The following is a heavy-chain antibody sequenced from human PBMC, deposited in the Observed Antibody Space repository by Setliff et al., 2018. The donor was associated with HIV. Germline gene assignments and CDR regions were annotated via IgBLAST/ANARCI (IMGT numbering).Heavy chain of an antibody. D-gene: IGHD6-19*01. CDR2: MFYTGSA. CDR3: ARQFRYPGIAVAGIDY. J-gene: IGHJ4*02. Sequence: SETLSLTCTVSGDSISSSSYYWGWVRQPPGKGLEWIGTMFYTGSAYYTPSLKSRVTISVDTTKNQFSLRLSSVTAADTAVYYCARQFRYPGIAVAGIDYWGQGTLVTVSS. V-gene: IGHV4-39*01. CDR1: GDSISSSSYY.